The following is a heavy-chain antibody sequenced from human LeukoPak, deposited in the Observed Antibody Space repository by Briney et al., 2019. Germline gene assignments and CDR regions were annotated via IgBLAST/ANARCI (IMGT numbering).Heavy chain of an antibody. Sequence: SQTLSLTCTVSGGSISSGNYYWSWIRQSPGKGLEWIGYIYYSGSTHYNPSLKSRISISKDASKNQSSLKLTSVTAADTAVYFCARGFSYWGQGTLVTVSS. D-gene: IGHD3-3*01. CDR1: GGSISSGNYY. V-gene: IGHV4-30-4*01. CDR3: ARGFSY. J-gene: IGHJ4*02. CDR2: IYYSGST.